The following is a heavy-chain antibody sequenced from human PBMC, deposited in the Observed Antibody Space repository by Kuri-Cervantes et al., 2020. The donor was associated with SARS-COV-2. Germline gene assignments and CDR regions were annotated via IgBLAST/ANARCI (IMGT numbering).Heavy chain of an antibody. D-gene: IGHD3-10*01. CDR3: ARESLGSGTLSGFYYMDV. CDR2: IIPVFGIA. J-gene: IGHJ6*03. Sequence: SVKVSCKASGGTFSSYAISWVRQAPGQGLEWVGGIIPVFGIANYSQKFQGRVTITADESTSTAYMELSSLRSEDTAVFYCARESLGSGTLSGFYYMDVWGKGTTVTVSS. V-gene: IGHV1-69*13. CDR1: GGTFSSYA.